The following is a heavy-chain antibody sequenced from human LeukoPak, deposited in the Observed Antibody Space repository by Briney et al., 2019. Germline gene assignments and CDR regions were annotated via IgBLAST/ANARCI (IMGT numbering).Heavy chain of an antibody. D-gene: IGHD6-19*01. CDR3: AKTGQWLVEGYFDY. CDR2: IYGDASKT. Sequence: GGSLRLSCAASGFTFTTYTISWVRQAPGKGLEWVSSIYGDASKTFYADSVRGRFTISRDNSKNTLYLQMNSLRAEDTAVYYCAKTGQWLVEGYFDYWGQGTLVTVSS. V-gene: IGHV3-23*01. J-gene: IGHJ4*02. CDR1: GFTFTTYT.